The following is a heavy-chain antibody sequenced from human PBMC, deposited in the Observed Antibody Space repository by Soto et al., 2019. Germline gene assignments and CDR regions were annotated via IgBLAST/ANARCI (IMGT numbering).Heavy chain of an antibody. CDR1: GGSISSGDYY. CDR3: ARVAVAAAGYFDY. V-gene: IGHV4-30-4*01. J-gene: IGHJ4*02. Sequence: SETLSLTCTVSGGSISSGDYYWSWIRQPPGKGLEWIGYIYYSGSTYYNPSLKSRVTISVDTSKNQFSLKLSSVTAADTAVYYCARVAVAAAGYFDYWGQGTLVTVSS. D-gene: IGHD6-13*01. CDR2: IYYSGST.